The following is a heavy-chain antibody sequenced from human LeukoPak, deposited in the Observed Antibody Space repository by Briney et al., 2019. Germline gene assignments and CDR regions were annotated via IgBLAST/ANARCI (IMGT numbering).Heavy chain of an antibody. V-gene: IGHV3-30*03. D-gene: IGHD3-16*02. CDR3: ARDSPGGSYPLAY. Sequence: PGGSLRLSCAASGFTFSSYGMHWVRQAPGKGLEWVAVISYDGSNKYYADSVKGRFTISRDNSKNTLYLQMNSLRVEDTATYYCARDSPGGSYPLAYWGQGILVIVSS. CDR1: GFTFSSYG. CDR2: ISYDGSNK. J-gene: IGHJ4*02.